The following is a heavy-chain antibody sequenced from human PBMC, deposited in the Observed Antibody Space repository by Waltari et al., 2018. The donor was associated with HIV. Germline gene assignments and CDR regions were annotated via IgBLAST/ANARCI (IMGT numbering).Heavy chain of an antibody. D-gene: IGHD5-12*01. Sequence: QVQLQESGPGLVKPSQNLSLTCSVSGGSTNFYYWSWIRQPPAKGLEFIGCIYHSGRTNYNPALESRVTILLDAPKNQVTLKLTSVTAADTSLYYCARSPGGYSGFDSWYFDIWGRGTLVTVSP. J-gene: IGHJ2*01. V-gene: IGHV4-59*01. CDR3: ARSPGGYSGFDSWYFDI. CDR2: IYHSGRT. CDR1: GGSTNFYY.